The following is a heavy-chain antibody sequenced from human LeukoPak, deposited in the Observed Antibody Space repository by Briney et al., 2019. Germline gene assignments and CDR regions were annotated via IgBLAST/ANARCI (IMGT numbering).Heavy chain of an antibody. Sequence: ASVKVSCKASGGTFSSYAISWVRQAPAQGLEWMGVIIPIFGTANYAQKFQGRVTITTDESTSTAYMELSSLRSEDTAVYYCARESIAAAGDYYYYYYMDVWGKGTTVTVSS. CDR2: IIPIFGTA. CDR3: ARESIAAAGDYYYYYYMDV. J-gene: IGHJ6*03. D-gene: IGHD6-13*01. CDR1: GGTFSSYA. V-gene: IGHV1-69*05.